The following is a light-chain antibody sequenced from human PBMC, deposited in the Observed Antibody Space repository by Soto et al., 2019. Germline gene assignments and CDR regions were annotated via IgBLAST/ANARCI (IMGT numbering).Light chain of an antibody. Sequence: DIQMTQSPSSLSASVGDRLTITCRASQSIDSYLNWYQQKPGKAPKLLIDAASNLQSGVPSRFSGSGSGTDSTVTISSLQPEDFATYYCQQTYSVPGTFGGGTKVDIK. J-gene: IGKJ4*01. CDR3: QQTYSVPGT. V-gene: IGKV1-39*01. CDR1: QSIDSY. CDR2: AAS.